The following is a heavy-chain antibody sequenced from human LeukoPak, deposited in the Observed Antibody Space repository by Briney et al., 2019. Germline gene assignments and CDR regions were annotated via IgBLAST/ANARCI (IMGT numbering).Heavy chain of an antibody. D-gene: IGHD6-19*01. CDR3: AKAYSSGLYTPPTDAFDI. CDR1: GFTFSTYS. J-gene: IGHJ3*02. V-gene: IGHV3-48*02. CDR2: ISSSSSNM. Sequence: PGGSLRLSCAASGFTFSTYSMNWVRQAPGKGLEWVSYISSSSSNMYYADSVRGRFTISRDNAKDSLYLQMNSLRDEDTAVYYCAKAYSSGLYTPPTDAFDIWGQGTMVTVSS.